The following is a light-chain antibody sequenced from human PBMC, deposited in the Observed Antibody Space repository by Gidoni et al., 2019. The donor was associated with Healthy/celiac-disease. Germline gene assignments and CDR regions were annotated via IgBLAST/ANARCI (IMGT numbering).Light chain of an antibody. CDR2: EVS. Sequence: QSALTQPASVAESPGQSITISCTGTSSDVGGYNYVSWYHQPPGKAPKLMLYEVSNRPSGVSNRFSGSKSGNTASLTISVLQAEDEADYYCSSYTSSIYVFGTGTKVTVL. CDR3: SSYTSSIYV. V-gene: IGLV2-14*01. J-gene: IGLJ1*01. CDR1: SSDVGGYNY.